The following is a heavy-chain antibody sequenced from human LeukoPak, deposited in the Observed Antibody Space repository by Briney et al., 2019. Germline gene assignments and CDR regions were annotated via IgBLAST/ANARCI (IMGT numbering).Heavy chain of an antibody. CDR1: GGSISSSSYY. CDR3: AREGDDFWSGYYRHNWFDP. V-gene: IGHV4-39*02. J-gene: IGHJ5*02. D-gene: IGHD3-3*01. CDR2: IYYSGST. Sequence: SETLSLTCTVSGGSISSSSYYWGWIRQPPGKGLEWIGSIYYSGSTYYNPSLKSRVTICVDTSKNQFSLKLSSVTAADTAVYYCAREGDDFWSGYYRHNWFDPWGQGTLVTVSS.